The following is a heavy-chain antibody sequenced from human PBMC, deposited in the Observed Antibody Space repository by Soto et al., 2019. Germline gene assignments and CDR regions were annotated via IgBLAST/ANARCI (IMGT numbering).Heavy chain of an antibody. CDR2: IIPILGIA. D-gene: IGHD4-17*01. J-gene: IGHJ3*02. CDR1: GGTFSSYT. CDR3: ARKSDYGDYKGDAFDI. V-gene: IGHV1-69*02. Sequence: SVKVSCKASGGTFSSYTISWVRQAPGQGLEWMGRIIPILGIANYAQKFQGRVTITADKSTSTAYMELSSLRSEDTAVYYCARKSDYGDYKGDAFDIWGQGTMVTVSS.